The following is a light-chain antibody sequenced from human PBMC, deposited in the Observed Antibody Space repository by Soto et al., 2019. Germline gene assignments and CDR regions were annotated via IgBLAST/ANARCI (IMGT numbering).Light chain of an antibody. CDR3: ISYTGSSTSYV. CDR2: GVS. V-gene: IGLV2-14*01. CDR1: RSDIGSYNY. J-gene: IGLJ1*01. Sequence: HSVLSQPSSGSGSPGQSITISCSGTRSDIGSYNYVAWYQQFPGKTPKILIYGVSNRPSGVSSRFSGSKSGKTASLTISGLQAEDEADYYCISYTGSSTSYVFGSGTKVTVL.